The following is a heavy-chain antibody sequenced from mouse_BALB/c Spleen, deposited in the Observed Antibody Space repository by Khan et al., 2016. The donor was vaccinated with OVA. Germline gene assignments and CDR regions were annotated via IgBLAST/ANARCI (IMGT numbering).Heavy chain of an antibody. J-gene: IGHJ1*01. V-gene: IGHV5-17*02. CDR3: ARSGGNFHWYFDV. Sequence: EVQRVESGGGLVQPGGSRKLSCAAPGFTFSSFGMHWVRQAPKKGLEWVAYISSGSSTIYYVDTVKGRFTISRDNPKNTLFLQMTSLRSEDTAMYYCARSGGNFHWYFDVWGAGTSVTVSS. CDR1: GFTFSSFG. D-gene: IGHD2-1*01. CDR2: ISSGSSTI.